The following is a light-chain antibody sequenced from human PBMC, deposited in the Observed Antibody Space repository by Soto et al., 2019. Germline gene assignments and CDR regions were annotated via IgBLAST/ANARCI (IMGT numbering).Light chain of an antibody. Sequence: QSALTQPPSASGSPGQSVTISCAGTSSDVGGYNYVSWYQQHPGKAPKLMIYEVSKRPSGVPDRFSGSKSGNTASLTVSGLQAEDEADYHCSSYAGSFYVCGTGTKVTVL. CDR3: SSYAGSFYV. V-gene: IGLV2-8*01. CDR1: SSDVGGYNY. J-gene: IGLJ1*01. CDR2: EVS.